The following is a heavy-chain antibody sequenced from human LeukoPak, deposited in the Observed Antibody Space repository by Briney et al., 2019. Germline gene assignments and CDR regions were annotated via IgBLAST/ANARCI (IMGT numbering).Heavy chain of an antibody. D-gene: IGHD4-17*01. CDR1: GYTFTSYA. CDR2: INTNTGNP. CDR3: AREVAPGAFDY. J-gene: IGHJ4*02. V-gene: IGHV7-4-1*02. Sequence: EASVKVSCKASGYTFTSYAMNWVRQAPGQGLEWMGWINTNTGNPTYAQRFTGRFVFSLDTSVSTPYLQISSLKAEDTAVYYCAREVAPGAFDYWGQGTLVTVSS.